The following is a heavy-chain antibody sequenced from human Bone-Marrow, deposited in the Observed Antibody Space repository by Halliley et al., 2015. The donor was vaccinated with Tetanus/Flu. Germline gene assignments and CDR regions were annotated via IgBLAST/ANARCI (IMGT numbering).Heavy chain of an antibody. CDR2: GDP. CDR3: ARDPTNTSGRKAYFDF. V-gene: IGHV1-18*01. D-gene: IGHD1-1*01. J-gene: IGHJ4*02. Sequence: GDPHYAQNVQGRGTMPRDTSTSTAYMEVRSLTSDDTAVYYCARDPTNTSGRKAYFDFWGQGTLVTVSS.